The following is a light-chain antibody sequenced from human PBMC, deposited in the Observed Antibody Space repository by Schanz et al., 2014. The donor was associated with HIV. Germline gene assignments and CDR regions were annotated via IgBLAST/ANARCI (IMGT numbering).Light chain of an antibody. CDR1: QTVSNN. V-gene: IGKV3-15*01. Sequence: EIVMTQSPGTLSVSPGERATLSCRASQTVSNNLAWYQQKPGQAPRLLIYGASTRVTGIPARFSGSGSGTEFTLTISSLQSEDFAVYYCQQRSNWPLTFGPGTKVDIK. CDR3: QQRSNWPLT. CDR2: GAS. J-gene: IGKJ3*01.